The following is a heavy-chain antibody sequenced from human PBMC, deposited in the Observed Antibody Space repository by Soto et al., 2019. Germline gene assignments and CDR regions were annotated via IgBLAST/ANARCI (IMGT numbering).Heavy chain of an antibody. V-gene: IGHV4-39*02. J-gene: IGHJ6*02. D-gene: IGHD6-6*01. CDR3: AREVSSSSEGYYYYYYGMDV. CDR1: GGSIISSSYY. Sequence: PSETLSLTCTVSGGSIISSSYYWGWIRQPPGKGLEWIGSIYYSGSTYYNPSLKSRVTISVDTSKNQFSLKLSSVTAADTAVYYCAREVSSSSEGYYYYYYGMDVWGQGTTVTVSS. CDR2: IYYSGST.